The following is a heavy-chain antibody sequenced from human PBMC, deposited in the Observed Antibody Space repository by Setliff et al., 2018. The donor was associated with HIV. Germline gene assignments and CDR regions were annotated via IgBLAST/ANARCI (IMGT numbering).Heavy chain of an antibody. CDR3: ARGVRDYFDYTWSTYRLGYYMDV. J-gene: IGHJ6*03. CDR2: IAYSGTTMYT. CDR1: GGSFIGSSFQ. V-gene: IGHV4-61*01. D-gene: IGHD3-9*01. Sequence: KPSETLSLTCNVSGGSFIGSSFQSTWIRQAPGRGLEWIADIAYSGTTMYTNYNPSLESRVTVSEDTSRHQFFLKLTSVTADDTGVYYCARGVRDYFDYTWSTYRLGYYMDVWGKGTPVTVSS.